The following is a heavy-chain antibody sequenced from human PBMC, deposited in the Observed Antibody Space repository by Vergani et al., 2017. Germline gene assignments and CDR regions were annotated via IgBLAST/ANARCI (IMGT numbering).Heavy chain of an antibody. CDR2: ISGSGGST. CDR3: ARQGRSYYFGSVSYVPIVF. V-gene: IGHV3-11*01. CDR1: GFTFSDYY. J-gene: IGHJ4*02. D-gene: IGHD3-10*01. Sequence: QVQLVESGGGLVKPGGSLRLSCAASGFTFSDYYMSWIRQAPGKGLEWVSAISGSGGSTYYADTVKGRFTISRDNSKNTLYLQMNSLSAEDTAVYYCARQGRSYYFGSVSYVPIVFWGQGTLVTVSS.